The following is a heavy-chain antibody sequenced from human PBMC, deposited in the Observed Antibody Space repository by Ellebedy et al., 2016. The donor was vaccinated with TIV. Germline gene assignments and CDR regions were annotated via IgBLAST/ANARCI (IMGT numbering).Heavy chain of an antibody. CDR2: ISWVSNYI. V-gene: IGHV3-9*01. CDR3: AKAPNTVIPL. D-gene: IGHD4-11*01. CDR1: GFTFDDFA. J-gene: IGHJ4*03. Sequence: SLKISCAASGFTFDDFAMHWVRQAPGKGLEWVAGISWVSNYIGYADSVKGRFTISRDNAKNSLYLQMNSLGAGDTAVYYCAKAPNTVIPLWGQGTLVTVSA.